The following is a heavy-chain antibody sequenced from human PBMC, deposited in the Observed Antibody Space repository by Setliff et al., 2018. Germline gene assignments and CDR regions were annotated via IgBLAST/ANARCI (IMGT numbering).Heavy chain of an antibody. Sequence: SETLSLTCAVSGGSISSSNWWSWVRQPPGKGLEWIGEIYHSGSTNYNPSLKSRVTISVDKSKNHFSLTLTSVTAADTAVYYCARGKSVTASNWFDPWAREPWSPSPQ. CDR2: IYHSGST. J-gene: IGHJ5*02. CDR1: GGSISSSNW. V-gene: IGHV4-4*02. CDR3: ARGKSVTASNWFDP. D-gene: IGHD5-18*01.